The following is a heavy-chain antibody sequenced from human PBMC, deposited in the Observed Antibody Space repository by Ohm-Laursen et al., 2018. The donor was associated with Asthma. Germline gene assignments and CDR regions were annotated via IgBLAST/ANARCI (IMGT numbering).Heavy chain of an antibody. Sequence: SVKVSCKSSGGTFDTYAITWVRQAPGQGLEWVGVIIPLFGLPNYAQKFKGRVTITADKSTSTAYMDLTSLTSEDTAAYYCARSRQQLVRYDGFDIWGQGTMVTVSS. CDR3: ARSRQQLVRYDGFDI. V-gene: IGHV1-69*10. J-gene: IGHJ3*02. CDR1: GGTFDTYA. D-gene: IGHD6-6*01. CDR2: IIPLFGLP.